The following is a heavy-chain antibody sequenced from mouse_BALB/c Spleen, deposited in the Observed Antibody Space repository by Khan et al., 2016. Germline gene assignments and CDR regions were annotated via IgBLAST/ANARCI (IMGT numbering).Heavy chain of an antibody. J-gene: IGHJ3*01. D-gene: IGHD2-14*01. V-gene: IGHV3-8*02. CDR2: ISYSGNT. CDR3: ARSNRNDAWFAY. CDR1: GDSITSGY. Sequence: VQLKESGPSLAKPSQTLSLTCSVTGDSITSGYWNWIRKFPGNRLEYMGYISYSGNTYYNPFLKSRISITRDTSKNQHYLQLISVTTEDTATYXCARSNRNDAWFAYWGQGTLVTVSA.